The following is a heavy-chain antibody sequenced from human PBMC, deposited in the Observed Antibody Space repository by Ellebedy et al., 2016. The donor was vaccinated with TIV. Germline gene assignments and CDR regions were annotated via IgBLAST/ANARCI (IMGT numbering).Heavy chain of an antibody. CDR1: GFTFSSYT. Sequence: GESLKISCGASGFTFSSYTMSWVRQAPGKGLEWVANMNQDESDKYYVDSVKGRFSISRDNAKNSLFLQMDSLRAEDTAVYYCATDGSYGDYRSPTHAFVMWGQGTLVTVSS. D-gene: IGHD4-17*01. CDR2: MNQDESDK. V-gene: IGHV3-7*01. CDR3: ATDGSYGDYRSPTHAFVM. J-gene: IGHJ3*02.